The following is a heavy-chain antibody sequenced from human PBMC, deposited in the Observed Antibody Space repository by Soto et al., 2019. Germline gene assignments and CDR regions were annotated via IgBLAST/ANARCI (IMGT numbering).Heavy chain of an antibody. D-gene: IGHD3-10*01. CDR2: IYYSGST. V-gene: IGHV4-59*01. J-gene: IGHJ5*02. CDR1: GGSISSYY. Sequence: SETLSLSCTVSGGSISSYYWSWIRQPPGKGLEWIGYIYYSGSTNYNPSLKSRVTISVDTSKNQFSLKLSSVTAADTAVYYCARDTGYYFGSGSYFGGNWFDPWGQATLVTVSS. CDR3: ARDTGYYFGSGSYFGGNWFDP.